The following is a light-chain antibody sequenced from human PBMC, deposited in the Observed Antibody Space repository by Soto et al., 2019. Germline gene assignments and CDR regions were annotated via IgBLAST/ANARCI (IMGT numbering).Light chain of an antibody. J-gene: IGLJ3*02. CDR3: AAWDDTLNAWV. CDR1: SSDVGTYNY. Sequence: QSVLTQPRSVSGPPGQSVSISCSGTSSDVGTYNYVSWYQQHPGKAPKLMIYDVSKRPSGVPDRFSGSKSGTSASLAISGLQSEDEADYYCAAWDDTLNAWVFGGGTKLTVL. V-gene: IGLV2-11*01. CDR2: DVS.